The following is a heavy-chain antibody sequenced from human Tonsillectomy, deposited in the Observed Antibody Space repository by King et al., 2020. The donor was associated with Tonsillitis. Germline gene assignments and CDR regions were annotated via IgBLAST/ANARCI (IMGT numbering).Heavy chain of an antibody. V-gene: IGHV3-23*04. CDR1: GFIFSSYA. CDR3: ASRYPYRRTWDLDR. CDR2: ISGSGGST. J-gene: IGHJ5*02. Sequence: VQLVESGGGLVQPGGSLRLSCAVSGFIFSSYAMSWVRQAPGKGLEWVSAISGSGGSTYYADSVKGRFTISRDNFKNTLYLQMNSLRADDTAVYYCASRYPYRRTWDLDRWGQGTLVIVSS. D-gene: IGHD3-9*01.